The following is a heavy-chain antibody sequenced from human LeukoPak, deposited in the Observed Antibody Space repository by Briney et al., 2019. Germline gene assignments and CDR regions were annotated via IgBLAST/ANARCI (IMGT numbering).Heavy chain of an antibody. D-gene: IGHD6-13*01. Sequence: SETLSLNCTVSGGSISSSSYYWGWIRQPPGKGLEWIGSIYYSGSTYYNPSLKSRVTITVDTSKNQFSLKLSSVTAADTAVYYCASTIAAAGGGNYWGQGTLVTVSS. V-gene: IGHV4-39*01. CDR1: GGSISSSSYY. CDR3: ASTIAAAGGGNY. J-gene: IGHJ4*02. CDR2: IYYSGST.